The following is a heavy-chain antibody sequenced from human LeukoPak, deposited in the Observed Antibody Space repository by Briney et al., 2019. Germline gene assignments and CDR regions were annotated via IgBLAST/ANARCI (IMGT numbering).Heavy chain of an antibody. J-gene: IGHJ4*02. D-gene: IGHD4-23*01. CDR1: GFTFSSYG. CDR3: VSVGPWDFDY. V-gene: IGHV3-30*02. CDR2: IRYDGSNK. Sequence: GGSLRLSCAASGFTFSSYGMHWVRQAPGKGLEWVAFIRYDGSNKYYADSVKGRFTISRDNSKNTLYLQMNSLRAEDTAVYYCVSVGPWDFDYWGQGTLVTVSS.